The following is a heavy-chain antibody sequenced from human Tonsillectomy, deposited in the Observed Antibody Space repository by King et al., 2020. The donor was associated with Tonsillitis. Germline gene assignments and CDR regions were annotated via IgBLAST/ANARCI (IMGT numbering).Heavy chain of an antibody. Sequence: VQLVESGGGVVQPGRSLRLSCAASGFTFSTYGMHWVRQAPGKGLEWVAVIWYDGTKKHFADSVKGRFTISRDNSKNTLYLQMNSLRAEDTAVYYCARDLALLSQRTTSYYFDPWGHGTQVTVSS. CDR3: ARDLALLSQRTTSYYFDP. CDR2: IWYDGTKK. V-gene: IGHV3-33*01. D-gene: IGHD4-17*01. CDR1: GFTFSTYG. J-gene: IGHJ4*01.